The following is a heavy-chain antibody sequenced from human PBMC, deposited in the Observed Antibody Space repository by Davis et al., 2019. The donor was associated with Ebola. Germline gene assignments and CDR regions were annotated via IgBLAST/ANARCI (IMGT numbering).Heavy chain of an antibody. J-gene: IGHJ6*02. D-gene: IGHD1-1*01. Sequence: SETLSLTCTVSGGSISSYYWSWIRQPPGKGLEWIGYIYYSGSTNYNPSLKSRVTISVDTSKNQFSLKLSSVTAADTAVYYCARVQLEDGMDVWGQGTTVTVSS. CDR2: IYYSGST. CDR1: GGSISSYY. CDR3: ARVQLEDGMDV. V-gene: IGHV4-59*08.